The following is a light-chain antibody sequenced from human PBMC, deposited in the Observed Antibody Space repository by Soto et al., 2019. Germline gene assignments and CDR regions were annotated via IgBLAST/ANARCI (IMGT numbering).Light chain of an antibody. Sequence: QSVLTQPPSASGSPGQSVTISCTGTKNDIGVYDFVSWYQHHPGKAPRLIIYEVVQRPSGVPDRFSGSKSGNTASLTVSGLQAEDEADYYCNSYAGSNNLVFGGGTKVTVL. J-gene: IGLJ2*01. CDR1: KNDIGVYDF. V-gene: IGLV2-8*01. CDR2: EVV. CDR3: NSYAGSNNLV.